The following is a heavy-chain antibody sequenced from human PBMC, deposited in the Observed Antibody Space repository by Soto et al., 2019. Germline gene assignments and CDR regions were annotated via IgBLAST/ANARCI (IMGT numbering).Heavy chain of an antibody. D-gene: IGHD3-9*01. V-gene: IGHV1-69*12. Sequence: QVQLVQSGAEVKKPGSSVKVSCKASGGTFSSYAISWVRQAPAQGLEWMGGIIPIFGTANYAQKFQGRVTIPAEESTGTAYMELSSLRSEDTAVYYCARVPFFRNYHILTGYYPPYYYYGMDVWGQGTTVTVSS. CDR1: GGTFSSYA. CDR2: IIPIFGTA. J-gene: IGHJ6*02. CDR3: ARVPFFRNYHILTGYYPPYYYYGMDV.